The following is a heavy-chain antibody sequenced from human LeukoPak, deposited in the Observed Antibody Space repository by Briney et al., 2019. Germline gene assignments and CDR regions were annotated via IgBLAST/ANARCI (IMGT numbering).Heavy chain of an antibody. D-gene: IGHD5-18*01. V-gene: IGHV3-30*02. J-gene: IGHJ4*02. CDR1: GFTFRNYG. CDR3: AKGYRYGEY. Sequence: PGGSLRLSCAVSGFTFRNYGMHWVRQTPGKGLEWVAFIRYDGSDKYYADSVKGRFTVSRDNSKNTLYLQMNSLRTEDTAVYYCAKGYRYGEYWGQGTLVTVSS. CDR2: IRYDGSDK.